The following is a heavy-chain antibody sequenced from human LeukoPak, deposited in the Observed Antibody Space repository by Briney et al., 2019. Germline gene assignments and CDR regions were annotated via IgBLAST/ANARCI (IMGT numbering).Heavy chain of an antibody. V-gene: IGHV3-11*01. CDR2: ISSSGSTI. Sequence: PGRSLRLSCTASGFTLGDYAMSWVRQAPGKGLEWVSYISSSGSTIYYADSVKGRFTISRDNAKNSLYLQMNSLRAEDTAVYYCARPKSAYGSGSYYLVGWGQGTLVTVSS. J-gene: IGHJ4*02. CDR1: GFTLGDYA. CDR3: ARPKSAYGSGSYYLVG. D-gene: IGHD3-10*01.